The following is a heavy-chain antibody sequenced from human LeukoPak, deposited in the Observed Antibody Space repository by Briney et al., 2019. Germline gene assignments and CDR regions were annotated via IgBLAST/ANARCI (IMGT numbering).Heavy chain of an antibody. CDR3: ARASDPWLQLT. J-gene: IGHJ5*02. CDR1: GFTSSNYW. D-gene: IGHD5-24*01. CDR2: IKQDGSEK. Sequence: QPGGSLRLSCAASGFTSSNYWMIWVRQAPGKGLEWVGNIKQDGSEKRYADSVRGRFSISRDNAQTSLYLQMNSLRAEDTAVYYCARASDPWLQLTWGQGTLVTVSS. V-gene: IGHV3-7*05.